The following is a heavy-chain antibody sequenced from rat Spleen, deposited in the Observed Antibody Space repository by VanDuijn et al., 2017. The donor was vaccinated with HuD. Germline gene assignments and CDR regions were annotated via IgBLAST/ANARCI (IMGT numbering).Heavy chain of an antibody. CDR1: GFSLTDYN. V-gene: IGHV2-19*01. J-gene: IGHJ2*01. CDR2: IQNGGNT. D-gene: IGHD1-1*01. Sequence: QVQLKESGPGLVQPSQTLSLTCTVSGFSLTDYNIHWLRQPPGKGLEWMGRIQNGGNTDYTSALKSRLSISRDTSKSQIFLEMNSLQTEDTAIYFCTRVNYYSASSYFDYWGQGVMVTVSS. CDR3: TRVNYYSASSYFDY.